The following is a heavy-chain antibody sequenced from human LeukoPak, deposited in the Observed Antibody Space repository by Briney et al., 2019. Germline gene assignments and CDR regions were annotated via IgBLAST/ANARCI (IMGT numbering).Heavy chain of an antibody. CDR2: FYPGDSDT. Sequence: GASLTISCKGSGYSFTSYWIGWVRQMPGKGLEWMGIFYPGDSDTRYSPSFQGQVTISADKSISTAYLQWSSLKASDTAMYYCARVPSSSWSDYYYYYGMDVWGQGTTVTVSS. CDR3: ARVPSSSWSDYYYYYGMDV. J-gene: IGHJ6*02. CDR1: GYSFTSYW. D-gene: IGHD6-13*01. V-gene: IGHV5-51*01.